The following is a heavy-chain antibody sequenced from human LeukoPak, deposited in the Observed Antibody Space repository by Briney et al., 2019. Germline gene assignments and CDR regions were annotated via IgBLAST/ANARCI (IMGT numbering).Heavy chain of an antibody. Sequence: SETLSLTCAVYGGSFSGYYWSWIRQPPGKGLEWIGEINHSGSTNYNPSLKSRVTISVDTSKNQFSLKLSSVTAADTAVYYCARQPPDMGFYAFDIWGQGTMVTVSS. CDR1: GGSFSGYY. CDR3: ARQPPDMGFYAFDI. J-gene: IGHJ3*02. V-gene: IGHV4-34*01. CDR2: INHSGST. D-gene: IGHD5-18*01.